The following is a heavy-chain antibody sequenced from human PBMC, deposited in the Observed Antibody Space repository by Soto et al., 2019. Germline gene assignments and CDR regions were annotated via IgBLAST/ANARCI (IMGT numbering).Heavy chain of an antibody. CDR3: ARDYDFWSDPPTPFDY. J-gene: IGHJ4*02. CDR2: IYHSGST. CDR1: GYCISSGYY. V-gene: IGHV4-38-2*02. Sequence: SETVSLTCAVSGYCISSGYYWGWIRQPPGKGLEWIGSIYHSGSTYYNPSLKSRVTISVDTSKNQFSLKLSSVTAADTAVYYCARDYDFWSDPPTPFDYWGQGTLVTVSS. D-gene: IGHD3-3*01.